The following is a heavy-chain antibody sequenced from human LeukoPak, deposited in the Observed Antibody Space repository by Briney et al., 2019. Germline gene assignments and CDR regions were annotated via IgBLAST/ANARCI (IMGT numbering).Heavy chain of an antibody. Sequence: SETLSLTCTVSGGSISSYYWSWIRQPAGKGLEWIGRIYTSGSTNYNPSLKSRVTMSVDTSKNQFSLKLSSVTAADTAVYYCARVGGYSGSYGSAFDIWGQGTMVTVSS. CDR3: ARVGGYSGSYGSAFDI. J-gene: IGHJ3*02. CDR2: IYTSGST. CDR1: GGSISSYY. D-gene: IGHD1-26*01. V-gene: IGHV4-4*07.